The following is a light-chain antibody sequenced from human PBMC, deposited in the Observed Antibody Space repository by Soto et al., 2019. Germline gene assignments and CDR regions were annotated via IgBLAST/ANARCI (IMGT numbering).Light chain of an antibody. CDR3: LQRNKWHPVT. CDR2: DAS. V-gene: IGKV3-11*01. CDR1: PSVSNS. Sequence: ESVLTQSPATLSLSPGERATLSCRASPSVSNSLAWYQHKPGQAPRLLIYDASNRATGVPTRFSGSGSGTDFTLTISSLEPEDFAVYYCLQRNKWHPVTLGGGTRVEIK. J-gene: IGKJ4*01.